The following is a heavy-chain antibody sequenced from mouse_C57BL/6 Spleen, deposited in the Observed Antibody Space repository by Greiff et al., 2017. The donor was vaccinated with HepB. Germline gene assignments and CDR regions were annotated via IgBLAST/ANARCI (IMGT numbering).Heavy chain of an antibody. D-gene: IGHD1-1*01. CDR3: ARDYGSGGFAY. J-gene: IGHJ3*01. CDR1: GFTFTDYY. CDR2: IRNKANGYTT. Sequence: EVKVVESGGGLVQPGGSLSLSCAASGFTFTDYYMSWVRQPPGKALEWLGFIRNKANGYTTEYSASVKGRFTISRDNSQSILYLQMNALRAEDSATYYCARDYGSGGFAYWGQGTLVTVSA. V-gene: IGHV7-3*01.